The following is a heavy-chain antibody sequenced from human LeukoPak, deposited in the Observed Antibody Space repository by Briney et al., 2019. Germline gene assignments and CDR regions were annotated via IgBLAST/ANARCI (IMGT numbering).Heavy chain of an antibody. D-gene: IGHD1-26*01. Sequence: GGSLRLSCAASGFTFSSYSMNWVRQAPGKGLEWVSSISSSSSYIYYADSVKGRFTISRDNAKNSLYLQMNSLRAEYTAVYYCARDGPELGYAFDIWGQGTMVTVSS. J-gene: IGHJ3*02. CDR3: ARDGPELGYAFDI. CDR1: GFTFSSYS. V-gene: IGHV3-21*01. CDR2: ISSSSSYI.